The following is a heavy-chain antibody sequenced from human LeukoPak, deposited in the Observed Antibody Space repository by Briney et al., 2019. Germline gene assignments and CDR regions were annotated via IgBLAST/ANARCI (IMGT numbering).Heavy chain of an antibody. CDR2: IGAGGTFT. D-gene: IGHD3-22*01. CDR3: AKRRDSSSAYFSDFDS. CDR1: GFTFSSYA. J-gene: IGHJ4*02. V-gene: IGHV3-23*01. Sequence: GGSLRLSCTASGFTFSSYAMNWVRQAPGKGLEWVSGIGAGGTFTYYADFVKGRFTISRDNSKNTLYLQMNSLRADDTATYYCAKRRDSSSAYFSDFDSWGQGSLVTVSS.